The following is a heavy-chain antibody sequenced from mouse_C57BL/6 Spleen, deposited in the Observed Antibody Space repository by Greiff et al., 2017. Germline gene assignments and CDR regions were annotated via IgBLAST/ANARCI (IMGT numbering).Heavy chain of an antibody. CDR1: GFTFSSYA. CDR2: ISSGGDYI. J-gene: IGHJ2*01. Sequence: EVKVVESGEGLVKPGGSLKLSCAASGFTFSSYAMSWVRQTPEKRLEWVAYISSGGDYIYYADTVKGRFTISRDNARNTLYLQMSSLKSEDTAMYYCTRAGSNYVYFDYWGQGTTLTVSS. CDR3: TRAGSNYVYFDY. V-gene: IGHV5-9-1*02. D-gene: IGHD2-5*01.